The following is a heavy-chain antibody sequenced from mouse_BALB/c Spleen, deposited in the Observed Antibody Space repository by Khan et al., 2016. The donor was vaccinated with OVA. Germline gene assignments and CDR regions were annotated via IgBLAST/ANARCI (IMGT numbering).Heavy chain of an antibody. Sequence: VQLKQSGPGLVQPSQSLSITCTVSGFSLTNFGVHWVRQSPGKGLEWLGVIWSGGSTDSNAAFKSRLSICKYNSKSQVFFKMNSLQANDTATNYWARREYQMTWIAYWGQGTLVNVSA. V-gene: IGHV2-2*02. J-gene: IGHJ3*01. CDR1: GFSLTNFG. CDR3: ARREYQMTWIAY. CDR2: IWSGGST.